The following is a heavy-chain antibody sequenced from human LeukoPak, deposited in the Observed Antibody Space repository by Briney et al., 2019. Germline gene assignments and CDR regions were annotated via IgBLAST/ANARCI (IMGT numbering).Heavy chain of an antibody. V-gene: IGHV4-34*01. CDR1: GGSFSGYY. CDR2: INHSGST. D-gene: IGHD6-13*01. Sequence: SETLSLTCAVYGGSFSGYYWTWIRQPPGKGLEWIGEINHSGSTNYNPSLKSRVTISVDTSKNQFSLKLSSVTAADTAVYYCARVYYSNSYDYWYFDLWGRGTLVTVSS. J-gene: IGHJ2*01. CDR3: ARVYYSNSYDYWYFDL.